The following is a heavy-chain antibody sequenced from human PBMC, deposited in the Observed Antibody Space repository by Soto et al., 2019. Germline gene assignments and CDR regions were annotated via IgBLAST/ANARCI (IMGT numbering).Heavy chain of an antibody. D-gene: IGHD3-10*01. J-gene: IGHJ5*02. CDR3: ARDMVRGIGAGHTIWFDP. Sequence: PSETLSLTCAVYGGSFSGYYWSWIRQPPGKGLEWIGEINHSGSTNYNPSLKSRVTISVDTSKNQFSLKLSSVTAEDTAVYYCARDMVRGIGAGHTIWFDPWGQGTLVTVSS. V-gene: IGHV4-34*01. CDR2: INHSGST. CDR1: GGSFSGYY.